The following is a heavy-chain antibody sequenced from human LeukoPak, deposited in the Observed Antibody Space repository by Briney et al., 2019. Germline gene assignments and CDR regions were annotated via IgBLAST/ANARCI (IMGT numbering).Heavy chain of an antibody. J-gene: IGHJ6*03. CDR3: ARGVGATTAIYMDV. V-gene: IGHV3-11*04. D-gene: IGHD1-26*01. CDR1: GFTFSDNY. Sequence: PGGSLRLSCAASGFTFSDNYMSWIRQAPGKGLEWVSYISSSGSTIYYADSVKGRFTISRDNAKNSLYLQMNSLRAEDTAVYYCARGVGATTAIYMDVWGKGTTVTISS. CDR2: ISSSGSTI.